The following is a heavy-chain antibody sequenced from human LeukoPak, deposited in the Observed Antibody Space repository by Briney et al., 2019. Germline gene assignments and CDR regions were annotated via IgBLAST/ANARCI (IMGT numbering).Heavy chain of an antibody. D-gene: IGHD3-22*01. Sequence: PGGSLRLSCVASGFPFSSYWMTWVRQAPGKGLEWVANIKQDGSKKSYVDSVKGRFTISRDNAKNMVYLQMNSLRAEDTALYYCVGDPPNSGYAFQVWGHGTVVTVSS. V-gene: IGHV3-7*01. J-gene: IGHJ3*01. CDR2: IKQDGSKK. CDR1: GFPFSSYW. CDR3: VGDPPNSGYAFQV.